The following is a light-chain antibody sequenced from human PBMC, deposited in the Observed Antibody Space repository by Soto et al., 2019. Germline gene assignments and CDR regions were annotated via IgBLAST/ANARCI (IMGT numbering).Light chain of an antibody. CDR3: QQRFNWWT. Sequence: EVVLTQSPATLSLSPGERATLSCRASQSVSSYLAWYQQKPGQAPRLLIYDASNRATGIPARFSGSGSGTDFTLTISSLEPEDSAVYYCQQRFNWWTFGQGTKVDIK. J-gene: IGKJ1*01. CDR2: DAS. CDR1: QSVSSY. V-gene: IGKV3-11*01.